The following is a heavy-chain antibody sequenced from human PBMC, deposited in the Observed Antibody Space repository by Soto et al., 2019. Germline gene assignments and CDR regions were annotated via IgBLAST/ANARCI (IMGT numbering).Heavy chain of an antibody. Sequence: QVQLVQSGAEVKKPGSSVKVSCKASGGTFSSYAISWVRQAPGQGLEWMGGIIPIFGTANYAQKFQGRVTITADEYTSTAYMELSSLRSEDTAVYYCARGDTFPYGDYETNYFEYWGQGTLVTVTS. V-gene: IGHV1-69*01. J-gene: IGHJ4*02. CDR1: GGTFSSYA. D-gene: IGHD4-17*01. CDR3: ARGDTFPYGDYETNYFEY. CDR2: IIPIFGTA.